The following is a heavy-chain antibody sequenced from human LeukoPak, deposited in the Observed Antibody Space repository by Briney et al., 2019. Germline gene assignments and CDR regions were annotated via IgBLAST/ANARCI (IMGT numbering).Heavy chain of an antibody. J-gene: IGHJ4*02. Sequence: ASVKVSCKASGYTFTSYAMHWVRQAPGQRLEWMGWINAGNGNTKYSQKFQGRVTITRDTSASTAYMELSSLGSEDTAVYYCAREDGYYYDSSGYRYWGQGTLVTVSS. V-gene: IGHV1-3*01. D-gene: IGHD3-22*01. CDR3: AREDGYYYDSSGYRY. CDR1: GYTFTSYA. CDR2: INAGNGNT.